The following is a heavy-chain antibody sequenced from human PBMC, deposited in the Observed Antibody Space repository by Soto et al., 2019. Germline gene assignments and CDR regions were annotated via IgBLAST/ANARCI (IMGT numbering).Heavy chain of an antibody. Sequence: PGGSLRLSCAASGFIFRDWFMSWIRQAPGKGLEWIPYISKDSGRATRYADSVKGRFTISRDDSKNTLYLQMNSLRAEDTAVYYCAREIGPNRGGTDYWGQGTQVTVSS. J-gene: IGHJ4*02. CDR1: GFIFRDWF. D-gene: IGHD1-26*01. CDR2: ISKDSGRAT. CDR3: AREIGPNRGGTDY. V-gene: IGHV3-11*01.